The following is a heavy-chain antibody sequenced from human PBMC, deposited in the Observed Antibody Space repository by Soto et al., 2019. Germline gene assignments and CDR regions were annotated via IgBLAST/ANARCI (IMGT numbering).Heavy chain of an antibody. Sequence: GASVKVSCKASGYTFTGYYMHWVRQAPGQGLEWMGWINPNSGGTNYAQKFQGRVTMTRDTSISTAYMELSRLRSDDTAVYYCARSVLRFLEWLSSGYGMDVWGQGTTVTVSS. J-gene: IGHJ6*02. CDR3: ARSVLRFLEWLSSGYGMDV. CDR1: GYTFTGYY. D-gene: IGHD3-3*01. CDR2: INPNSGGT. V-gene: IGHV1-2*02.